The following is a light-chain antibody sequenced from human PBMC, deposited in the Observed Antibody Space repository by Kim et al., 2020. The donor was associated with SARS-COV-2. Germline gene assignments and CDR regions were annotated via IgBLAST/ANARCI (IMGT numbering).Light chain of an antibody. Sequence: DIQMTQSPSSLSASVGDRVTITCRTSQTIDTYLNWFQQKPGKAPNLLIYAASNLQSGVPSRFSGSGSGTHFTLVISSLQPEDVATYYCQQNYSTPYTFGQGTKVDIK. CDR2: AAS. CDR3: QQNYSTPYT. V-gene: IGKV1-39*01. J-gene: IGKJ2*01. CDR1: QTIDTY.